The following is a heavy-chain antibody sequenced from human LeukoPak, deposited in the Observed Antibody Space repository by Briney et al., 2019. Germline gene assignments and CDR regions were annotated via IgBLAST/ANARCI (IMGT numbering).Heavy chain of an antibody. D-gene: IGHD2-15*01. V-gene: IGHV4-34*01. Sequence: PSETLSLTCGVSGGSFSGYLWSWIRQSPGKGLEWIGEVSFPGTSNYSPSLKGRATISVGTSNTQFSLKLTSVTAADTAVYYCARSRGNYCSGGSCCPLDQWGQGILVIVSS. CDR1: GGSFSGYL. CDR3: ARSRGNYCSGGSCCPLDQ. J-gene: IGHJ4*02. CDR2: VSFPGTS.